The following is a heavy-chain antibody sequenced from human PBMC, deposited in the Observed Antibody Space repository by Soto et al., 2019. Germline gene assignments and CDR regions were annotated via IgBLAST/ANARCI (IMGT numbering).Heavy chain of an antibody. CDR3: ARGDREDIAVVIGVRPGEYGVDV. CDR1: GFTFRNYA. V-gene: IGHV3-30-3*01. J-gene: IGHJ6*02. CDR2: ISYDGGNK. Sequence: QVQLVESGGGVVKPGRSLRLACAASGFTFRNYAMHWVRQAPVKGLECVAVISYDGGNKFYRDYVKGRFTISRDNSKNTLYLQINSLRYEDTAVYYCARGDREDIAVVIGVRPGEYGVDVWGQGTTVTVSS. D-gene: IGHD2-15*01.